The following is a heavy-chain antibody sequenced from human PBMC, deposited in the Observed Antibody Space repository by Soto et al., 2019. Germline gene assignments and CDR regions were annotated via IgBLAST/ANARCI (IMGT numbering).Heavy chain of an antibody. CDR3: ARWWSGSRQGFDP. D-gene: IGHD3-3*01. CDR2: IYYNGST. V-gene: IGHV4-31*03. CDR1: GGSISSGDYY. J-gene: IGHJ5*02. Sequence: SETLSLTCTFSGGSISSGDYYWSWIRQHPGKGLEWIGYIYYNGSTYYNPSLKSRVTISVDTSKNQFSLKLSSVTAADTAVYYCARWWSGSRQGFDPWGQGTLVTVSS.